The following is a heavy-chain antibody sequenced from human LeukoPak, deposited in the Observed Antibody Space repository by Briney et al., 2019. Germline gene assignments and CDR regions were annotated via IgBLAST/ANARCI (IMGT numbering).Heavy chain of an antibody. CDR3: ARDSSPSPSTTFFDS. V-gene: IGHV1-46*01. Sequence: ASVKVSCKASGYTFSTYYIHWVRQAPGQGLEWMGIINPGGGTTRNAQNFQGRVTMTRDMSTSTVYMELSSPRSDDTAVFYCARDSSPSPSTTFFDSWGQGTLVTVSS. D-gene: IGHD1-26*01. CDR2: INPGGGTT. CDR1: GYTFSTYY. J-gene: IGHJ4*02.